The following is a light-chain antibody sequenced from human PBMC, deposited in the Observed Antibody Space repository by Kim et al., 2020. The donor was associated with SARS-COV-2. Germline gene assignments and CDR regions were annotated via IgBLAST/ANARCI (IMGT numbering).Light chain of an antibody. CDR3: CSYAGSNNRV. Sequence: QSALTQPPSASGSPGQSVTISCTGTSSDVGGYNYVSWYQQYPGKAPKLLIYEVSKRPSGVPDRFSGSKSDNTASLTVSGLQAEDEADYFCCSYAGSNNRVFGGGTRLTVL. J-gene: IGLJ3*02. CDR2: EVS. CDR1: SSDVGGYNY. V-gene: IGLV2-8*01.